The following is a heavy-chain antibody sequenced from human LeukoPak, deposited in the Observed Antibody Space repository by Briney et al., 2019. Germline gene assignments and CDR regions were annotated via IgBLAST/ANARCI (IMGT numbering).Heavy chain of an antibody. V-gene: IGHV7-4-1*02. CDR1: GYTFTSYA. D-gene: IGHD5-18*01. CDR2: INTNTGNP. J-gene: IGHJ3*02. CDR3: ARGGVQLWSHDAFDI. Sequence: ASVKVSCKASGYTFTSYAMNWVRQAPGQGLEWMGWINTNTGNPTYAQGFTVRFVFSLDTSVSTAYLQISSLKAEDTAVYYCARGGVQLWSHDAFDIWGQGTMVTVSS.